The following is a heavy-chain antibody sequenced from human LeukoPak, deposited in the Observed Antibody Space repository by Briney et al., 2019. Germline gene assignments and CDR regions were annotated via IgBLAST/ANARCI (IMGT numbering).Heavy chain of an antibody. CDR2: IYSGGST. D-gene: IGHD6-13*01. Sequence: GGSLRLSCAASGFTVSSNYMSWVRQAPGKGLEWVSVIYSGGSTYYADSVKGRFTISRDNSKNTLYLQMNSLRAEDTAVYYCAREVYSSTWFDLWGQGTLVTVSS. V-gene: IGHV3-53*01. CDR3: AREVYSSTWFDL. J-gene: IGHJ4*02. CDR1: GFTVSSNY.